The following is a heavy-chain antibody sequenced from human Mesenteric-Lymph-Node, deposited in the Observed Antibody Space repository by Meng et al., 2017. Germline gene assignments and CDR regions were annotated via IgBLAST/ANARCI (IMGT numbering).Heavy chain of an antibody. CDR3: ARDPYPVRGLDY. CDR2: IHPDGSEK. CDR1: RFTFSRYW. Sequence: GESLKISCAASRFTFSRYWMTWVRQAPGKGLEWVANIHPDGSEKVYVDSVRGRFTISRDNAENSMYLQMDSLRGEDTAVYYCARDPYPVRGLDYWGQGTLVTVSS. J-gene: IGHJ4*02. D-gene: IGHD3-10*01. V-gene: IGHV3-7*01.